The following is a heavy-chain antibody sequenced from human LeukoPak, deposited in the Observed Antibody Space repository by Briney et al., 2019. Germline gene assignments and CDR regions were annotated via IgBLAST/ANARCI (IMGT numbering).Heavy chain of an antibody. V-gene: IGHV3-53*01. CDR2: IYDGGTT. Sequence: GGSLRLSCAASGFTVSSNYMSWVRQAPGKGLEWVSIIYDGGTTYHADSVKGRFTISRDNSKNTVFLQMNNLRAEDTAVYYCAREQPPGVYFDCWGQGALVTVSS. CDR1: GFTVSSNY. D-gene: IGHD1-14*01. J-gene: IGHJ4*02. CDR3: AREQPPGVYFDC.